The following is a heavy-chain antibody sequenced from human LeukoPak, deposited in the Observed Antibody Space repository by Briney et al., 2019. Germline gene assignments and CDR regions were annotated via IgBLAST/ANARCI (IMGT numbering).Heavy chain of an antibody. Sequence: PSQTLSLTCAVSGGSISSGGYSWSWIRQPPGKGLEWIGYIYHSGSTYYNPSLKSRVTLSADRSKNQFSLKLSSVTAADTAVYYCARELPTGWVDYWGQGTLVTVSS. CDR2: IYHSGST. J-gene: IGHJ4*02. D-gene: IGHD3-9*01. CDR3: ARELPTGWVDY. V-gene: IGHV4-30-2*01. CDR1: GGSISSGGYS.